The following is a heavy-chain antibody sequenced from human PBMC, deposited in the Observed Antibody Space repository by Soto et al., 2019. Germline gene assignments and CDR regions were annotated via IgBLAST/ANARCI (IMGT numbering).Heavy chain of an antibody. CDR2: IYHSGST. D-gene: IGHD4-17*01. CDR3: ASSTVTTGFDY. V-gene: IGHV4-30-2*01. CDR1: GGSISSGGYS. Sequence: QLQLQESGSGLGKPSQTLSLTCAVSGGSISSGGYSWSWIRQPPGKGLEWIGYIYHSGSTYYNPSLKSRVTISVDRSKNQFSLKLSSVTAADTAVYYCASSTVTTGFDYWGQGTLVTVSS. J-gene: IGHJ4*02.